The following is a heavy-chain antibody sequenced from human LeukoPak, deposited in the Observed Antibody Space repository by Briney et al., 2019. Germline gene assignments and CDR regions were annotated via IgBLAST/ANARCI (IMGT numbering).Heavy chain of an antibody. CDR3: ARGLNKWLSRVGYYYYMDV. J-gene: IGHJ6*03. V-gene: IGHV3-7*01. CDR1: GFTFSSYW. Sequence: GGSLRLSCAASGFTFSSYWMSWVRQAPGKGLEWVANIKQDGSEKYYVDSVEGRFTISRDNAKNSLYLQMNSLRAEDTAVYYCARGLNKWLSRVGYYYYMDVWGKGTTVTVSS. CDR2: IKQDGSEK. D-gene: IGHD3-22*01.